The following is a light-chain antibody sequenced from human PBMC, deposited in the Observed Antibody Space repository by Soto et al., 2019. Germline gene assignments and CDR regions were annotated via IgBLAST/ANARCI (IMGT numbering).Light chain of an antibody. Sequence: EILMTQSPGTLSVSTGEGATLSCRASQSVDNNLAWYQQKPSQAPRLLIYGASTRPTGIPDRFSGSGSGTEFTLTISSLQSEDFAVYYCQQYDTWPLTFGGGTQVEIK. J-gene: IGKJ4*01. CDR2: GAS. V-gene: IGKV3D-15*01. CDR1: QSVDNN. CDR3: QQYDTWPLT.